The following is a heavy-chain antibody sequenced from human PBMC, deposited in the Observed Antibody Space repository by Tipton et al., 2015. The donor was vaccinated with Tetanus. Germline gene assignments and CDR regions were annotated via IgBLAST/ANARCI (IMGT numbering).Heavy chain of an antibody. CDR3: AKVRGTMRYSFDS. CDR1: GFTFNSYP. CDR2: SYAGGNYA. V-gene: IGHV3-23*03. Sequence: SLRLSCAASGFTFNSYPMNWVRQAPGKGLEWVSVSYAGGNYAYYADSVKGRFTTSRDDPKSTLYLHMTSLRAEDTAVYYCAKVRGTMRYSFDSWGQGTLVTVSS. D-gene: IGHD1-26*01. J-gene: IGHJ5*01.